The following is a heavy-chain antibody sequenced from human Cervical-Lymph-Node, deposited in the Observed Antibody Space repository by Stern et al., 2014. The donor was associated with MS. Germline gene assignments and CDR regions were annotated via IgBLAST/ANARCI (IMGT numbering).Heavy chain of an antibody. V-gene: IGHV5-51*01. CDR1: GYMFASHW. CDR3: ARVNGGNSDWFDP. CDR2: IDTGDSNT. J-gene: IGHJ5*02. Sequence: EVQLVESGAEVKKPGESLKISCKASGYMFASHWIGWVRHMPGKGLEWMGIIDTGDSNTIYSPSSQGQVTISVDTSHNTAYLQWSSLKASDTAMYYCARVNGGNSDWFDPWGQGTLVTVSS. D-gene: IGHD4-23*01.